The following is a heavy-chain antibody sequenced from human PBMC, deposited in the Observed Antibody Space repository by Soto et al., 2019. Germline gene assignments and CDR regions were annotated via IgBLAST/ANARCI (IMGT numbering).Heavy chain of an antibody. D-gene: IGHD2-15*01. J-gene: IGHJ4*02. CDR3: AKDRVPDGIYSSDY. V-gene: IGHV3-23*01. CDR2: IDLSGTTT. Sequence: HPGGSLRLSCAASGFSFRDFSMNWFRQAPGKGLEWVSFIDLSGTTTYYRDSVKGRFTMSKDKSRKTVYLQMNSLRVEDTAIYYCAKDRVPDGIYSSDYWGQGVLVTVSS. CDR1: GFSFRDFS.